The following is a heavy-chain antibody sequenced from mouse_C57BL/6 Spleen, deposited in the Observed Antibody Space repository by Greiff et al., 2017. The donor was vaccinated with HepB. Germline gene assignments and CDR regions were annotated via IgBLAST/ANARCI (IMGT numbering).Heavy chain of an antibody. D-gene: IGHD1-1*01. Sequence: EVMLQQSGPELVKPGASVKISCKASGYSFTGYYMNWVKQSPEKSLEWIGEINPSTGGTTYNQKFKAKATLTVDKSSSTAYMQLKSLTSEDSAVYYCARERFVTTVVAPAYWGQGTLVTVSA. J-gene: IGHJ3*01. CDR1: GYSFTGYY. CDR2: INPSTGGT. V-gene: IGHV1-42*01. CDR3: ARERFVTTVVAPAY.